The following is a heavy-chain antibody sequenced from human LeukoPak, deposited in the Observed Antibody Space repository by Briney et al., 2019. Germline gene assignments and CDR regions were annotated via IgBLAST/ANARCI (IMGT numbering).Heavy chain of an antibody. V-gene: IGHV4-39*01. CDR1: GGSISSSSCY. CDR3: ARAPSYGSGTLVFDY. J-gene: IGHJ4*02. Sequence: PSETLSLTCTVSGGSISSSSCYWGWIRQPPGKGLEWIGSIYYSGSTYYNPSLKSRVTISVDTSKNQFSLKLSSVTAADTAVYYCARAPSYGSGTLVFDYWGQGTLVTVSS. D-gene: IGHD3-10*01. CDR2: IYYSGST.